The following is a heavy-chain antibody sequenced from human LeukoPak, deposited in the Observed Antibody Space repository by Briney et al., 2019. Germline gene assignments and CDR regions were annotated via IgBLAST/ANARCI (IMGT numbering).Heavy chain of an antibody. J-gene: IGHJ1*01. V-gene: IGHV3-21*01. Sequence: GGSLRLSCAASGFTFSSYSMNWVRQAPGKGLEWVSSISSSSSYIYYADSVKGRFTISRDNAKNSLYLQMNSLRAEDTAVYYCARDPLNSGWHEKYFQHWGQGTLVTVSS. CDR2: ISSSSSYI. D-gene: IGHD6-19*01. CDR1: GFTFSSYS. CDR3: ARDPLNSGWHEKYFQH.